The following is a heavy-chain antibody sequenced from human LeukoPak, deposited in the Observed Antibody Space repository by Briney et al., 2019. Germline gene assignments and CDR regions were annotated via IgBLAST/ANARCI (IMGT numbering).Heavy chain of an antibody. J-gene: IGHJ5*02. CDR1: GGSISSSSYY. CDR2: IYYSGST. Sequence: QASETLSLTCTVSGGSISSSSYYWGWIRQPPGKGLEWIGSIYYSGSTYYNPSLKSRVTISVDTSKNQFSLKLSSVTAADTAVYYCARSFRMVRGVVDNWFDPWGQGTLVTVSS. V-gene: IGHV4-39*07. D-gene: IGHD3-10*01. CDR3: ARSFRMVRGVVDNWFDP.